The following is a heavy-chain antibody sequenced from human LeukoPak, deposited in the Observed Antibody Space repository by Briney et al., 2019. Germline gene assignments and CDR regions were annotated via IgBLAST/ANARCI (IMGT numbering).Heavy chain of an antibody. CDR3: AKIIVSLVAGSYAPTRYFNY. CDR1: GFTFSIYA. D-gene: IGHD6-19*01. V-gene: IGHV3-23*01. CDR2: ISGRGGST. Sequence: GVSLRLSCAASGFTFSIYAMSWARHAPGEGREWVSAISGRGGSTYYADSVKGRFTISRDNSKNTLYLQMNSLRAEDTAVYYCAKIIVSLVAGSYAPTRYFNYWGQGALVTVSS. J-gene: IGHJ4*02.